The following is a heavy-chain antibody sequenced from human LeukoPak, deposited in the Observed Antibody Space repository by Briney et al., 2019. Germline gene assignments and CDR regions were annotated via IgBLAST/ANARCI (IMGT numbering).Heavy chain of an antibody. CDR2: INPNSSGT. CDR3: ARDGDYGDYVEDY. Sequence: GASVKVSCKASGYTFTGYYMHWVRQAPGQGLEWMGWINPNSSGTNYAQKFQGRVTMTRDTSISTAYMELSRLRSDDTAVYYCARDGDYGDYVEDYWGQGTLVTVSS. CDR1: GYTFTGYY. D-gene: IGHD4-17*01. J-gene: IGHJ4*02. V-gene: IGHV1-2*02.